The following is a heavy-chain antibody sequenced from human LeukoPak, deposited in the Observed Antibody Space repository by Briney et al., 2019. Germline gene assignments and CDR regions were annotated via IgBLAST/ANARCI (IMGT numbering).Heavy chain of an antibody. CDR2: ISTSGSTI. Sequence: TGGSLRLSCAASGFTFSSYEMNWVRQAPGKGLEWVSYISTSGSTIYYADSVKGRFTISRDNAKNSLYLQMNSLRAEDTAVYYCARLSYYYDSSSDYVYYFDYWGQGTLVTVSS. D-gene: IGHD3-22*01. V-gene: IGHV3-48*03. J-gene: IGHJ4*02. CDR1: GFTFSSYE. CDR3: ARLSYYYDSSSDYVYYFDY.